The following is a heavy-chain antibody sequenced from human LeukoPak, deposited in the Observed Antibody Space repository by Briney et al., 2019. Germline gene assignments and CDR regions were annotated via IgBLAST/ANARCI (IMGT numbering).Heavy chain of an antibody. CDR2: SKTDGSDR. CDR1: GFSFSDYG. J-gene: IGHJ4*02. D-gene: IGHD4-11*01. V-gene: IGHV3-74*01. Sequence: GGSLRLSCVVSGFSFSDYGMHWVRKAPGQGLVWVSGSKTDGSDRRYADFVKGRFTISRDNAKNTLYLQMNSLRAEDTAVYYCIRDFLTVTTNDYWGQGTLVTVSS. CDR3: IRDFLTVTTNDY.